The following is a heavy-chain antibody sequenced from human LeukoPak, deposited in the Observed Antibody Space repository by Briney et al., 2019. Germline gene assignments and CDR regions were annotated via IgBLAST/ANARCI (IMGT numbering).Heavy chain of an antibody. CDR1: GGSISSSSYY. Sequence: SETLSHTCTVSGGSISSSSYYWGWIRQPPGKGLEWIGSIYYSGSTYYNPSLKSRVTISVDTSKSQFSLKLNSLTAADTAVYYCARLTTGFCSGGSCYSDHYYFYMDVWAKGTTVTVSS. CDR2: IYYSGST. D-gene: IGHD2-15*01. J-gene: IGHJ6*03. V-gene: IGHV4-39*01. CDR3: ARLTTGFCSGGSCYSDHYYFYMDV.